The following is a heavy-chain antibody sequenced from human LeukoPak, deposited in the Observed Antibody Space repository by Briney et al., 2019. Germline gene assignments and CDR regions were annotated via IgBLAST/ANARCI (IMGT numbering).Heavy chain of an antibody. J-gene: IGHJ4*02. CDR1: VYTFTCYY. D-gene: IGHD1-26*01. CDR2: INPNSGGT. CDR3: ALRGRGSYWVYFDY. Sequence: GASVTVSCKSSVYTFTCYYMHWVRQAPGQGREWMGWINPNSGGTNYAQKFQGRVTMTRDTSISTAYMELSRLRSDDTAVYYCALRGRGSYWVYFDYWGQGTLVTVSS. V-gene: IGHV1-2*02.